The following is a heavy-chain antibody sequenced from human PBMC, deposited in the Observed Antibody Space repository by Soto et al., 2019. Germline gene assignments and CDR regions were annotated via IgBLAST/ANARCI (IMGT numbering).Heavy chain of an antibody. V-gene: IGHV2-5*02. CDR1: GFSLSTTGVG. D-gene: IGHD3-10*01. CDR2: IYWDNDK. J-gene: IGHJ4*02. Sequence: SGPTLVNPTQTLTLTCSFSGFSLSTTGVGVGWIRKSPGKALEWLAIIYWDNDKRYSPSLKSRVTITKDTSKNQVVLTVTNIDPVDTGTYYCARSLWFGELHWGQGALVTVSS. CDR3: ARSLWFGELH.